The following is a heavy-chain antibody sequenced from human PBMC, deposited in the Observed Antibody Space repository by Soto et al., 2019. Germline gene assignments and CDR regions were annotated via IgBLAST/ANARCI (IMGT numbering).Heavy chain of an antibody. CDR3: ARDASGYSSGWYYYYYYMDV. CDR1: GYTFTGYY. D-gene: IGHD6-19*01. J-gene: IGHJ6*03. Sequence: GASVKVSCKASGYTFTGYYMHWVRQAPGQGLERMGWINPNSGGTNYAQKFQGWVTMTRDTSISTAYMELSRLRSDDTAVYYCARDASGYSSGWYYYYYYMDVWGKGTTVTVSS. CDR2: INPNSGGT. V-gene: IGHV1-2*04.